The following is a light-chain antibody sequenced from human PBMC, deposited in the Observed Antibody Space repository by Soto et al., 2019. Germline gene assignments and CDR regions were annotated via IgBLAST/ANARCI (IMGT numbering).Light chain of an antibody. Sequence: EIILTQSPATLYVSPGERATLSCRASQRFTSNLAWYQQRPGQAPRLLIYDTYTRATDIPARFSGSGYGTEFTRTIASLQSEGFAVSYFQQYNHWPRRLSFGGGTRV. J-gene: IGKJ4*01. CDR3: QQYNHWPRRLS. CDR1: QRFTSN. V-gene: IGKV3-15*01. CDR2: DTY.